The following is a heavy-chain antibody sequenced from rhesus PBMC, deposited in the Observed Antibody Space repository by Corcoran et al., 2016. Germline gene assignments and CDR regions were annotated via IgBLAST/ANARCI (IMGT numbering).Heavy chain of an antibody. CDR1: GRTISTGSDF. Sequence: QVQLQASGPGVVKPSETLSLTCAVPGRTISTGSDFWSWIRQPPGEGLEWIGGIYRKSESTNYNPSLKSRVTISKNTSKNQYSLKLSSVTATDTAMYYCARDRNSGRHYGLDSWGQGVVVTVSS. D-gene: IGHD6-25*01. V-gene: IGHV4S12*01. CDR2: IYRKSEST. J-gene: IGHJ6*01. CDR3: ARDRNSGRHYGLDS.